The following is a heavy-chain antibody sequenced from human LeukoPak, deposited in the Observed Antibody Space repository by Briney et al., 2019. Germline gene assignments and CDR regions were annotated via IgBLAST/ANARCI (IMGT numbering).Heavy chain of an antibody. CDR2: ISSSSSYI. CDR3: ARGGYGEPPTHYGMDV. D-gene: IGHD4-17*01. Sequence: GGSLRLSCAASGFTFSSYSMNWVRQAPGKGLEWVSSISSSSSYIYYADSVKGRFTISRDNAKSSLYLQMNSLRAEDTAVYYCARGGYGEPPTHYGMDVWGKGTTVTVSS. V-gene: IGHV3-21*01. CDR1: GFTFSSYS. J-gene: IGHJ6*04.